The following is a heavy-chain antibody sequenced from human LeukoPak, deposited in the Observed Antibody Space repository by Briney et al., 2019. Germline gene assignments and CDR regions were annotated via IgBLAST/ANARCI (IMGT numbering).Heavy chain of an antibody. CDR3: AGGGIVGATYFDY. Sequence: SVKVSCKASGGTFSSYAISWVRQAPGQGLEWMGRIIPIFGTANYAQKFQGRVTITTDESTSTAYMELSSLRSEDTAVYYCAGGGIVGATYFDYWGQGTLVTVSS. V-gene: IGHV1-69*05. CDR1: GGTFSSYA. D-gene: IGHD1-26*01. CDR2: IIPIFGTA. J-gene: IGHJ4*02.